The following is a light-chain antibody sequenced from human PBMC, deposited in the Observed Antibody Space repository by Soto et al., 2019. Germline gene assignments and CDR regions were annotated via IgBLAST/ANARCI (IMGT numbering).Light chain of an antibody. CDR2: GAS. V-gene: IGKV3D-15*01. CDR1: QSVTGN. J-gene: IGKJ4*01. CDR3: QQYNYWPPLT. Sequence: EIVMTQAPATLSVSPGERATLSCRASQSVTGNLAWYQQKPGQPPRLLIYGASTRATGIPARFSGSGSGTEFTLTISSLQSEDFAVYYCQQYNYWPPLTFGGGTKVDIK.